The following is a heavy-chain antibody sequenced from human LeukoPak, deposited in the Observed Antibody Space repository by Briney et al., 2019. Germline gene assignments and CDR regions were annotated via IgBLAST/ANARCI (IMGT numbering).Heavy chain of an antibody. J-gene: IGHJ5*02. CDR3: ARGAPYQTTMIGGFDP. CDR1: GYTFTSYY. CDR2: INPSGGST. D-gene: IGHD3-22*01. Sequence: ASVKVSCKASGYTFTSYYMHWVRQAPGQGLEWMGIINPSGGSTSYAQKFQGRVTMTRDTSTSTVYMELSSLRSEDTAVYYCARGAPYQTTMIGGFDPWGQGTLVTVSS. V-gene: IGHV1-46*01.